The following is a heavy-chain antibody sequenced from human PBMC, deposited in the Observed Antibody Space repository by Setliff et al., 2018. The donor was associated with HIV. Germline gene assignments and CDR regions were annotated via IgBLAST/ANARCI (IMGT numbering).Heavy chain of an antibody. Sequence: SETLSLTCTVSGGSISSSSYYWGWIRQPPGKGLEWIGSIYYSGSTYYNPSLKSRVTISVDTSKNQFSLKLSSVTAADTAVYYCAREHSSGYLGSAFDIWGQGTMVTVSS. J-gene: IGHJ3*02. CDR1: GGSISSSSYY. D-gene: IGHD3-22*01. CDR3: AREHSSGYLGSAFDI. V-gene: IGHV4-39*01. CDR2: IYYSGST.